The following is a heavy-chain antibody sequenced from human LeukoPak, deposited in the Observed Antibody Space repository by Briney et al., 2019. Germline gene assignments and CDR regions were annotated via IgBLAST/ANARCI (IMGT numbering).Heavy chain of an antibody. CDR1: GLFFSSYE. Sequence: GGSLRLSCEASGLFFSSYEMNWVRQAPGKGLEWVSYISGSGSIISYADSVKGRFSISRDNAKNSLFLQMNSLTVDDTAIYYCATDSGHYYYGMDVWGQGTTVTVSS. D-gene: IGHD6-25*01. V-gene: IGHV3-48*03. CDR3: ATDSGHYYYGMDV. J-gene: IGHJ6*02. CDR2: ISGSGSII.